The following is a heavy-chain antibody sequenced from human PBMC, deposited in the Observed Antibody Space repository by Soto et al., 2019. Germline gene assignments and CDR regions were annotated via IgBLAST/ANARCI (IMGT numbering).Heavy chain of an antibody. V-gene: IGHV3-43*01. J-gene: IGHJ6*02. CDR2: ISWDGDST. CDR1: GFTFDDYT. D-gene: IGHD5-12*01. CDR3: ATSPRGGSYYYGMDV. Sequence: GGSLRLSCAASGFTFDDYTMHWVRQAPGKGLEWVSLISWDGDSTYYADSVKGRFTISRDNSKNSLYLQMNSLRTEDTALYYCATSPRGGSYYYGMDVWGQGTTVTVSS.